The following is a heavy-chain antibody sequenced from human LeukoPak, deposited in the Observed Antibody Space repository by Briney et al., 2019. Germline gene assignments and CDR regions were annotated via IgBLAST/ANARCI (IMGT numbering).Heavy chain of an antibody. CDR2: IYYSGST. J-gene: IGHJ4*02. CDR3: ARVSYYGSGSYLFRYFDY. Sequence: SETLSLTCAVYGGSFSGYYWSWLRQPPGRGLECIGYIYYSGSTNYNPSLKSRVTISVETSKNQFSLKLSSVTAADTAVYYCARVSYYGSGSYLFRYFDYWGQGTLVTVSS. V-gene: IGHV4-59*01. CDR1: GGSFSGYY. D-gene: IGHD3-10*01.